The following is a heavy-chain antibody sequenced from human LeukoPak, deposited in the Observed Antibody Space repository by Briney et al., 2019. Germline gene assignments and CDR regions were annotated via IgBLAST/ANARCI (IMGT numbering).Heavy chain of an antibody. CDR2: IRSKAYGGTT. Sequence: GGSLRLSCASSGLTFSRYVMGWVRQAPGKGLEWVGFIRSKAYGGTTEYAASVKGRFTISRDDSKSIAYLQMNSLKTEDTAVYYCTRRDYWGQGTLVTVSS. CDR3: TRRDY. V-gene: IGHV3-49*04. CDR1: GLTFSRYV. J-gene: IGHJ4*02.